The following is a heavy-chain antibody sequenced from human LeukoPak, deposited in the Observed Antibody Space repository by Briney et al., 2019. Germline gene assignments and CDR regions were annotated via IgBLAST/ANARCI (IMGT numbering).Heavy chain of an antibody. CDR2: IRYDGSNE. CDR3: AKDIEEEYYYDSSGYYFPDY. D-gene: IGHD3-22*01. Sequence: GGSLRLSCAASGFTFSSYGMHWVRQAPGKGLEWVSFIRYDGSNEYYAESVKGRFTISRDNSKNTLSLQMNSLRAEDTAIYYCAKDIEEEYYYDSSGYYFPDYWGQGTLVTVSS. J-gene: IGHJ4*02. CDR1: GFTFSSYG. V-gene: IGHV3-30*02.